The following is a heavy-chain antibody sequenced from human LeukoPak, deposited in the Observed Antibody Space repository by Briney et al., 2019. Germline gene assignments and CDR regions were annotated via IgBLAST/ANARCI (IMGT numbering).Heavy chain of an antibody. V-gene: IGHV1-46*01. J-gene: IGHJ3*02. CDR2: INPSGGST. Sequence: ASVKVSCKASGYTFTSYYMHWVRQAPGQGFEWMGIINPSGGSTSYAQKFQGRVTMTRDTSTSTVYMELSSLRSEDTAVYYCARDRHCSSTSCYAFDIWGQGTMVTVSS. D-gene: IGHD2-2*01. CDR3: ARDRHCSSTSCYAFDI. CDR1: GYTFTSYY.